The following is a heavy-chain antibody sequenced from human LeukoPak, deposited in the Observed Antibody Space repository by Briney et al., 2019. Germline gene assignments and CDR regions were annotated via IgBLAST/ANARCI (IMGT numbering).Heavy chain of an antibody. Sequence: PGGSLRLSCAASGFTFSSYWMHWVRQAPGKGLVWASRIDSDGSSTSYADSVKGRFTISRDNAKNTLYLQMNSLRAEDTAVYYCARDVGGLQFNAFDIWGQGTMVTVSS. CDR1: GFTFSSYW. V-gene: IGHV3-74*01. J-gene: IGHJ3*02. D-gene: IGHD5-24*01. CDR2: IDSDGSST. CDR3: ARDVGGLQFNAFDI.